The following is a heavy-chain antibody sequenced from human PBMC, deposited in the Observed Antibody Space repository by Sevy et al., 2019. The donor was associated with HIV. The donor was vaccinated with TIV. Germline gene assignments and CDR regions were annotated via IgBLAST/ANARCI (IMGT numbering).Heavy chain of an antibody. CDR2: IWYDGSNK. CDR3: ARDRGEVVPAAINHYYYYMDV. D-gene: IGHD2-2*01. V-gene: IGHV3-33*01. Sequence: GGSLRLSCAASGFTFSSYGMHWVRQALGKGLEWVAVIWYDGSNKYYADSVKGRFTISRDNSKNTLYLQMNSLRAEDTAVYYCARDRGEVVPAAINHYYYYMDVWGKGTTVTVSS. J-gene: IGHJ6*03. CDR1: GFTFSSYG.